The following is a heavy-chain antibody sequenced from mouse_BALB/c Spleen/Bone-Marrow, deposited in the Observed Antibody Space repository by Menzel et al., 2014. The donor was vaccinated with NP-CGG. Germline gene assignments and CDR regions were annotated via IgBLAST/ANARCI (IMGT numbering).Heavy chain of an antibody. Sequence: VQLKESGPELVKPGASMKISCKASGYSFTGYTMNWVKQSHGKTLEWIGLINPYNGGTTYNQKFKGKPTLTVDKSSSTAYMELLSLTSEDSAVYYCARRDYGGYFELWGAGPTVNVSS. J-gene: IGHJ1*01. D-gene: IGHD2-4*01. CDR2: INPYNGGT. CDR1: GYSFTGYT. V-gene: IGHV1-18*01. CDR3: ARRDYGGYFEL.